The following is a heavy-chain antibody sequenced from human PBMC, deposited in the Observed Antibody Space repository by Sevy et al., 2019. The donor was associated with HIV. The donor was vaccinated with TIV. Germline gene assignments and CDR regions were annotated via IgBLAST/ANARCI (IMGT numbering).Heavy chain of an antibody. CDR1: GFTFSSYG. CDR3: AKDSGCGGSCYETYYYYGMDV. Sequence: GGSLRLSCAASGFTFSSYGMHWVRQAPGMGLEWVAFIRYDGSNKYYADSVKGRFTISRDNSKNTLYLQMNSLRAEDTAVYDGAKDSGCGGSCYETYYYYGMDVWGQGTTVTVSS. J-gene: IGHJ6*02. CDR2: IRYDGSNK. V-gene: IGHV3-30*02. D-gene: IGHD2-15*01.